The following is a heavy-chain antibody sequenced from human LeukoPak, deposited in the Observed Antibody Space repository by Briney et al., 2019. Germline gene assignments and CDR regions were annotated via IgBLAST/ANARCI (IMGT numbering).Heavy chain of an antibody. V-gene: IGHV4-59*01. J-gene: IGHJ6*02. D-gene: IGHD3-3*01. CDR1: GGSISSYY. CDR3: ARTVRFLVSGMDV. CDR2: IYYSGST. Sequence: SETLSLTCTVSGGSISSYYWSWIQQPPGKGLEWIGYIYYSGSTNYNPSLKSRVTISVDTSKNQFSLKLSSVTAADTAVYYCARTVRFLVSGMDVWGQGTTVTVSS.